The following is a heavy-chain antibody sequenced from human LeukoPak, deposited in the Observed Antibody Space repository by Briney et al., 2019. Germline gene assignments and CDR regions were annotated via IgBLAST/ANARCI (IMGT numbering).Heavy chain of an antibody. V-gene: IGHV4-39*01. CDR2: IYYSGST. CDR1: GGSISSSSYY. CDR3: ASGPGGYYYMDV. J-gene: IGHJ6*03. D-gene: IGHD3-10*01. Sequence: SETLSLTCTVSGGSISSSSYYWGCIRQPPGKGLEWIGSIYYSGSTYYNPSLKSRVTISVDTSKNQFSLKLSSVTAADTAVYYYASGPGGYYYMDVWGKGTTVTVSS.